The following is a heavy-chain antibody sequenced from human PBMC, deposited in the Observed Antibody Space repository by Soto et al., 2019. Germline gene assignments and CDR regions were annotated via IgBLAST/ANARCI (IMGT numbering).Heavy chain of an antibody. CDR1: GFIFSTYS. V-gene: IGHV3-48*04. Sequence: GGSLRLSCAASGFIFSTYSMNWVRQAPGTGLEWVAYTNSGGTTTYYADSVKGRFTISRDNAKNSLYLQMNSLRVDDTAVYYCAKDPMVRDCSGGTCYFDYWGQGTLVTVSS. D-gene: IGHD2-15*01. CDR2: TNSGGTTT. CDR3: AKDPMVRDCSGGTCYFDY. J-gene: IGHJ4*02.